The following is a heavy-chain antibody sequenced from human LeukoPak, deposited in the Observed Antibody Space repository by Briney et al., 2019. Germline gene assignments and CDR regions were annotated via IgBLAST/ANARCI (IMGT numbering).Heavy chain of an antibody. CDR3: ARSSAAYYYDSSGYFLEYNWFDP. Sequence: ASVKVSCKASGYTFTSYDINWVRQATGQGLEWMGWMNPNSGNTGYAQKFQGRVTITRNTSISTAYMELSSLTSEDTAVYYCARSSAAYYYDSSGYFLEYNWFDPWGQGTLVTVSS. CDR1: GYTFTSYD. J-gene: IGHJ5*02. CDR2: MNPNSGNT. D-gene: IGHD3-22*01. V-gene: IGHV1-8*01.